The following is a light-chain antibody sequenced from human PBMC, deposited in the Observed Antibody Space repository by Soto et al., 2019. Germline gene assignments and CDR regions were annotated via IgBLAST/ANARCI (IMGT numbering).Light chain of an antibody. Sequence: QPGLTQPRSVSGSPGQSVTVSCIGTSSDVGDYNSVSWYQQHPGKAPKLMIYYVSKRPSGVPDRFSGSKSSNSSSLTISGLQAEDEADYYCCSYVGGYSYVFGIGTKVTVL. CDR3: CSYVGGYSYV. J-gene: IGLJ1*01. CDR2: YVS. V-gene: IGLV2-11*01. CDR1: SSDVGDYNS.